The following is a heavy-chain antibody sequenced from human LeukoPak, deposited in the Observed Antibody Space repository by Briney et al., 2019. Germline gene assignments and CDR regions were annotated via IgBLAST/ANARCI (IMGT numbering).Heavy chain of an antibody. CDR1: GFTFSSYA. CDR2: ISYDGSNK. D-gene: IGHD3-10*01. J-gene: IGHJ4*02. V-gene: IGHV3-30-3*01. CDR3: ARPTITMVRGVITPSFGY. Sequence: PGGSLGLSCAASGFTFSSYAMHWVRQAPGKGLEWVAVISYDGSNKYYADSVKGRFTISRDNSKNTLYLQMNSLRAEDTAVYYCARPTITMVRGVITPSFGYWGQGTLVTVSS.